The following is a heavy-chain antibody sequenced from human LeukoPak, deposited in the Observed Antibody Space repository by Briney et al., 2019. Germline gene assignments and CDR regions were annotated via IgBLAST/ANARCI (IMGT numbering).Heavy chain of an antibody. D-gene: IGHD3-10*01. CDR1: GGSFSGYY. CDR3: ARYTGIWFGELLPDY. CDR2: INHSGST. J-gene: IGHJ4*02. Sequence: PSETLSLTCAVYGGSFSGYYWSWIRQPPGKGLEWIGEINHSGSTNYNPSLKSRVTISVDTSKNQFSLKLSSVTAADTAVYYCARYTGIWFGELLPDYWGQGTLVTVSS. V-gene: IGHV4-34*01.